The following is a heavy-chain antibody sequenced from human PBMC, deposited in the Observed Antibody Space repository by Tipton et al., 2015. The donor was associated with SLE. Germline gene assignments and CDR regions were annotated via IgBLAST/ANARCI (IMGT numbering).Heavy chain of an antibody. Sequence: QSGPEVKKPGESLKISCKGSGYSFTSYWIGWVRQMPGKGLEWMGIIYPGDSDTRYSPSFQGQVTISADKSISTAYLQWSSLKASDTAMYYCARRVEQQLVSNWFDPWGQGTLVTVSS. V-gene: IGHV5-51*03. CDR2: IYPGDSDT. CDR3: ARRVEQQLVSNWFDP. CDR1: GYSFTSYW. D-gene: IGHD6-13*01. J-gene: IGHJ5*02.